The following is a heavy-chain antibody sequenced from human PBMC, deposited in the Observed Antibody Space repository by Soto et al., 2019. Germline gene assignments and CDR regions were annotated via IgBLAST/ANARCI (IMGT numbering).Heavy chain of an antibody. CDR2: IIPIFGTA. CDR1: GGTFSSYA. Sequence: ASVKVSCKASGGTFSSYAISWVRQAPGQGLEWMGGIIPIFGTANYAQKFQGRVTITADESTSTAYMELSSLRSEDTAVYYCARGIEGWYQGRYYYGMDVWGQGTTVTVSS. D-gene: IGHD6-19*01. J-gene: IGHJ6*02. V-gene: IGHV1-69*13. CDR3: ARGIEGWYQGRYYYGMDV.